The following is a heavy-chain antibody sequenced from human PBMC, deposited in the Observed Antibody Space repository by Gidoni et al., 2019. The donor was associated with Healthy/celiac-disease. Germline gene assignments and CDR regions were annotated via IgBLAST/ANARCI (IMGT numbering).Heavy chain of an antibody. Sequence: TCTVSGGSISSGGYYWSWIRQHPGKGLEWIGYIYYSGSTYYNPSLKSRVTISVDTSKNQFSLKLSSVTAADTAVYYCARTGLSSSWHKGAFDIWGQGTMVTVSS. J-gene: IGHJ3*02. CDR1: GGSISSGGYY. CDR3: ARTGLSSSWHKGAFDI. D-gene: IGHD6-13*01. CDR2: IYYSGST. V-gene: IGHV4-31*03.